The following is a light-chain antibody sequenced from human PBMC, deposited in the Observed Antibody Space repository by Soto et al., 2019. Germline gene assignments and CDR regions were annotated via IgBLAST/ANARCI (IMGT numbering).Light chain of an antibody. CDR3: SSYTGSSTHV. CDR1: SSDVGGYNY. CDR2: DVS. V-gene: IGLV2-14*01. Sequence: QSALTQPASVSGSPGQSITISCTGTSSDVGGYNYVSWYQQHPGKAPKLIIYDVSNRPSGVSNRFSGSKSGNTASLTISGLQAEDEADYYCSSYTGSSTHVLGTGTQLTVL. J-gene: IGLJ1*01.